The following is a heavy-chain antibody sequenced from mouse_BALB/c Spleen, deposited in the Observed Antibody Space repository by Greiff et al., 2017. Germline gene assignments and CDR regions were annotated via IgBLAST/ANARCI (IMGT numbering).Heavy chain of an antibody. Sequence: EVKLMESGGGLVQPKGSLKLSCAASGFTFNTYAMNWVRQAPGKGLEWVARIRSKSNNYATYYADSVKDRFTISRDDSQSMLYLQMNNLKTEDTAMYYCVREGYYRYDGAMDYWGQGTSVTVSS. V-gene: IGHV10-1*02. CDR1: GFTFNTYA. CDR2: IRSKSNNYAT. CDR3: VREGYYRYDGAMDY. J-gene: IGHJ4*01. D-gene: IGHD2-14*01.